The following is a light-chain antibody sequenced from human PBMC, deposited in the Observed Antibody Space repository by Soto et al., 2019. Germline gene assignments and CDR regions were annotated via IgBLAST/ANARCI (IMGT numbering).Light chain of an antibody. CDR2: AAS. CDR3: QHYNSYSEA. Sequence: DIQMTQSPSSLSSSVGDRVTVTCRASQGINNYLAWYQQKPGKVPKLLIYAASTLQSGVPSRFSGSGSGTDFTLTISSLQPDDFATYYCQHYNSYSEAFGQGTKVDIK. J-gene: IGKJ1*01. V-gene: IGKV1-27*01. CDR1: QGINNY.